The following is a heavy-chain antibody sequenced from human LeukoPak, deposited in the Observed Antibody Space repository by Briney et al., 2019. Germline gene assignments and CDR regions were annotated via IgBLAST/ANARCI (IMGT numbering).Heavy chain of an antibody. CDR1: GFTFDDYA. CDR3: ARELRYDNSDSGAF. Sequence: GGSLRLSCAASGFTFDDYAMHWVRQAPGKGLEWVSGISWNSGSIGYADSVKGRFTISRDNAKNSLYLQMNSLREEDTALYYCARELRYDNSDSGAFWGQGTVVTVSS. D-gene: IGHD3-22*01. V-gene: IGHV3-9*01. J-gene: IGHJ3*01. CDR2: ISWNSGSI.